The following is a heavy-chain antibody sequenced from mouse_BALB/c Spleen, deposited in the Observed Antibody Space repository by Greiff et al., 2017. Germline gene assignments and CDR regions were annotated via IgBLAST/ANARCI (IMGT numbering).Heavy chain of an antibody. D-gene: IGHD1-1*01. J-gene: IGHJ3*01. Sequence: EVKLMESGGGLVKPGGSLKLSCAASGFTFSSYAMSWVRQTPEKRLEWVASISSGGSTYYPDSVKGRFTISRDNARNILYLQMSSLRSEDTAMYYCARGELRWFAYWGQGTLVTVSA. V-gene: IGHV5-6-5*01. CDR2: ISSGGST. CDR1: GFTFSSYA. CDR3: ARGELRWFAY.